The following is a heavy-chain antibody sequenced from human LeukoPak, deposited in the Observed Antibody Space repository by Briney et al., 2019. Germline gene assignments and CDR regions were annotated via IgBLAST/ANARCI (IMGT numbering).Heavy chain of an antibody. J-gene: IGHJ3*02. D-gene: IGHD5-18*01. CDR3: AKADGNNYGRSAFDI. CDR1: GFTFNNYA. CDR2: LSGSGAYT. Sequence: GSLRLSCAASGFTFNNYAMSWVRQAPGRGLEWVSGLSGSGAYTYYADSVKGRFTISRDNSKNTLYLQMNSLRAEDTAVYYCAKADGNNYGRSAFDIWGLGTLVTVSS. V-gene: IGHV3-23*01.